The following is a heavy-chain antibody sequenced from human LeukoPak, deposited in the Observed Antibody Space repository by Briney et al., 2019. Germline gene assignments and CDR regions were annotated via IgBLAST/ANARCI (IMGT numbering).Heavy chain of an antibody. D-gene: IGHD1-1*01. CDR2: TKIKTDDGTP. CDR1: GFTFSNAW. J-gene: IGHJ4*02. CDR3: ISGGGTADY. Sequence: GGSLRLSCAASGFTFSNAWMNWLGWVRQSPGKGLEWVGLTKIKTDDGTPDYAALVRGRFTISRDDSKNTVYLEMNSLETEDTAVYYCISGGGTADYWGQGTLVSVSS. V-gene: IGHV3-15*01.